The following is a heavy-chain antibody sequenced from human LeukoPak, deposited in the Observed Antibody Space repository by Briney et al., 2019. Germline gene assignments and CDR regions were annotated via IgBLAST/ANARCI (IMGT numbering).Heavy chain of an antibody. CDR1: GFTFSIYS. D-gene: IGHD4-17*01. J-gene: IGHJ6*03. CDR3: ARDPEHGDYYYYYMDV. V-gene: IGHV3-21*06. CDR2: ISSSSYI. Sequence: GGSLRLSCAASGFTFSIYSMNWVRQAPGKGLEWVSSISSSSYIYYADSVKGRFTISRDNAKNSLYLQMSSLRAEDTAVYYCARDPEHGDYYYYYMDVWGKGTTVTVSS.